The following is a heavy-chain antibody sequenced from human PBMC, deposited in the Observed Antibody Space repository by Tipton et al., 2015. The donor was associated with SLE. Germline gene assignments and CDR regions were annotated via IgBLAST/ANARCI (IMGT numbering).Heavy chain of an antibody. V-gene: IGHV3-9*01. J-gene: IGHJ6*02. Sequence: SLRLSCAASGFTFDDYAMHWVRQPPGKGLEWVSGISWNSDNIAYADSVKGRFTISRDNSKNTLYLQMTSLRAEDTAVYYCAKEQAGYCSGGSCYGSYYYGLDVWGQGTTVTVSS. CDR2: ISWNSDNI. CDR3: AKEQAGYCSGGSCYGSYYYGLDV. D-gene: IGHD2-15*01. CDR1: GFTFDDYA.